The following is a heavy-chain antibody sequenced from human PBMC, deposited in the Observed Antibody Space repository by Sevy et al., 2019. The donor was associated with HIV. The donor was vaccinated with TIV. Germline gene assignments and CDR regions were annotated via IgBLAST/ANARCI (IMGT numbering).Heavy chain of an antibody. J-gene: IGHJ3*02. D-gene: IGHD6-19*01. CDR1: GFNFNEYA. CDR2: ITWNSDSV. Sequence: GGSLRLSCAASGFNFNEYAMHWVGQAPGKGLEGVSGITWNSDSVVYADSVKGRFTISRDKAKNSLYLQMNSLRPEDTALYYCAKDLISVAGFYAFDMWGQGTMVTVSS. V-gene: IGHV3-9*01. CDR3: AKDLISVAGFYAFDM.